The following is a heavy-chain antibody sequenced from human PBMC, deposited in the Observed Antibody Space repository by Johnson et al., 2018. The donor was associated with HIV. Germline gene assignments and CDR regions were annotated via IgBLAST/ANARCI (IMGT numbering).Heavy chain of an antibody. CDR3: AGAYSYGTFAI. CDR1: GFTFSSYG. CDR2: IGTAGDT. D-gene: IGHD5-18*01. J-gene: IGHJ3*02. V-gene: IGHV3-13*01. Sequence: VQLVESGGGLVQPGRSLRLSCAASGFTFSSYGMHWVRQATGKGLEWVSAIGTAGDTYYPGSVKGRFTISRENDKNTLYLQMNSLRAGDTAVYYWAGAYSYGTFAIWGQGTMVTVSS.